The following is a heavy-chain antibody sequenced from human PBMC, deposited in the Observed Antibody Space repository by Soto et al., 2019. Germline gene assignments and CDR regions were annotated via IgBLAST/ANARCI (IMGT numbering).Heavy chain of an antibody. D-gene: IGHD5-12*01. J-gene: IGHJ4*02. CDR2: ISDSGST. Sequence: SETLSLTCTVSGGPLDDFYWSWIRQPPGKAPEWIAYISDSGSTNYNPSLRDRVIISVDTSNTQFSLRLTSVTAADSAVYYCARDGYNSYYFDLWGRGTLVTVSS. CDR3: ARDGYNSYYFDL. V-gene: IGHV4-59*01. CDR1: GGPLDDFY.